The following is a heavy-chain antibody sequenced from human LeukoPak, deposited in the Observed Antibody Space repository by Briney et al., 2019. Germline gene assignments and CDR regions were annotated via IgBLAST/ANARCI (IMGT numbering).Heavy chain of an antibody. V-gene: IGHV3-48*03. J-gene: IGHJ4*02. CDR2: ISSSGSTI. CDR3: ASLPYYYGSGAEH. CDR1: GFTFSSYE. Sequence: GGSLRLSCAASGFTFSSYEMNWVRQAPGKGLEWVSYISSSGSTIYYADSVKGRFTISRDNAKNSLYLQMNSLRAEDRAVYYCASLPYYYGSGAEHWGQGTLVTVSS. D-gene: IGHD3-10*01.